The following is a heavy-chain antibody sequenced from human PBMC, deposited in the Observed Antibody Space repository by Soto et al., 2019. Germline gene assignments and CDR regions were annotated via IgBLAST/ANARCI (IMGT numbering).Heavy chain of an antibody. J-gene: IGHJ5*02. V-gene: IGHV5-51*01. D-gene: IGHD3-10*01. Sequence: GESLKISCKGSGYSFTSYWIGWVRQMPGKGLEWMGIIHPGDSDTRYSPSFQGQVTITADKSISTAYLQWSSLKASDTAMYYCARSYYGSGSPALVNWFDPWGQGTLVTVSS. CDR1: GYSFTSYW. CDR3: ARSYYGSGSPALVNWFDP. CDR2: IHPGDSDT.